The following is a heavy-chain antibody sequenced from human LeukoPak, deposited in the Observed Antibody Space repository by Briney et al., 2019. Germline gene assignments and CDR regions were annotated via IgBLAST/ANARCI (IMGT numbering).Heavy chain of an antibody. V-gene: IGHV3-30-3*01. Sequence: GGSLRLSCAASGFTFSSYAMHWVRQAPGKGLEWVAVISYDGSNKYYADSVKGRFTISRDNSKNTLYLQMNSLRAEDTAVYYCARDHLPRDGYNEDYWGQGTLVTVSS. CDR1: GFTFSSYA. J-gene: IGHJ4*02. CDR2: ISYDGSNK. CDR3: ARDHLPRDGYNEDY. D-gene: IGHD5-24*01.